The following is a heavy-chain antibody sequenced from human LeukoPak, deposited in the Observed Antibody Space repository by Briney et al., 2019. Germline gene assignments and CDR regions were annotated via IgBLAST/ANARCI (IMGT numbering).Heavy chain of an antibody. D-gene: IGHD3-3*01. CDR3: ARDDFWSGYYPQNWFDP. CDR1: GFTFSSYS. V-gene: IGHV3-48*04. CDR2: ISSSSSTI. J-gene: IGHJ5*02. Sequence: GGSLRLSCAASGFTFSSYSMNWVRQAPGKGLEWVSYISSSSSTIYYADSVKGRFTISRDNAKNSLYLQMNSLRAEDTAVYYCARDDFWSGYYPQNWFDPWGQGTLVTVSS.